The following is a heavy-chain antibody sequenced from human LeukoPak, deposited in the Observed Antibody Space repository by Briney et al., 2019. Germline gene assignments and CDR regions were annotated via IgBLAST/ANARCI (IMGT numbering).Heavy chain of an antibody. Sequence: PSETLSLTCTVSGGSISSYYWSWIRQPPGKGLEWIGYIHYSGSTNYNPSLKSRVTISVDTSKNQFSLKLSSVTAADTAVYYCARTSQLWLTAFDYWGQGTLVTVSS. CDR3: ARTSQLWLTAFDY. J-gene: IGHJ4*02. CDR1: GGSISSYY. V-gene: IGHV4-59*01. CDR2: IHYSGST. D-gene: IGHD5-18*01.